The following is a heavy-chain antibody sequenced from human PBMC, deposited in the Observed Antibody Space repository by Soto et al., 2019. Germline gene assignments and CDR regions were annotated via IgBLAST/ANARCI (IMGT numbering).Heavy chain of an antibody. CDR1: GYTFINFF. Sequence: APVKVSCKASGYTFINFFIHWVRQAPGQGLEWVGIINPSGGATTYPQKFQGRVTMTRETSTSTVYMDVSSLRFDDTAVYYCARSHCSGGSCYLGAFDIWGQGTMVTVSS. CDR2: INPSGGAT. V-gene: IGHV1-46*01. J-gene: IGHJ3*02. CDR3: ARSHCSGGSCYLGAFDI. D-gene: IGHD2-15*01.